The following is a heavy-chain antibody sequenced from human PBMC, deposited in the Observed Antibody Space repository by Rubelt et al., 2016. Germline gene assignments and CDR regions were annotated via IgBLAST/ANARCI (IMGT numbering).Heavy chain of an antibody. D-gene: IGHD3-10*01. V-gene: IGHV4-59*01. CDR2: IYYSGGT. Sequence: QVQLQESGPGLVKPSETLSLTCTVSGGSISDYYWNWIRQAPGQGLELIGYIYYSGGTNYNPSLKSRITMSVDTSKNQFSLKLRSVPAAYTAVYYCARVSRLSYTWYFDLWGRGTLVTVSS. J-gene: IGHJ2*01. CDR3: ARVSRLSYTWYFDL. CDR1: GGSISDYY.